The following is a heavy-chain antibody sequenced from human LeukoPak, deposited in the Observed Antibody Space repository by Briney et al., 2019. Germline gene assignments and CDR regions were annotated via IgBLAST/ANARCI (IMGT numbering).Heavy chain of an antibody. CDR3: AKIMGSGSYIDY. CDR1: GYSVSSYW. V-gene: IGHV5-51*01. Sequence: GESLQISCKGSGYSVSSYWIGWVRDMRGKGLEWMGIIYPGDSDARYGPSFQGQVTISADKSISTAYLQWSSLKASDTAMYYCAKIMGSGSYIDYWGQGTLVTVSS. CDR2: IYPGDSDA. D-gene: IGHD3-10*01. J-gene: IGHJ4*02.